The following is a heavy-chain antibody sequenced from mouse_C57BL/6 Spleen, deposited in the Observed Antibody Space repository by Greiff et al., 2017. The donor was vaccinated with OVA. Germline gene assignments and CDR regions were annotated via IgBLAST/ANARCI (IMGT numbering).Heavy chain of an antibody. CDR2: INPNYGTT. CDR3: ARCSDYYGSSPFDY. V-gene: IGHV1-39*01. Sequence: EVQRVESGPELVKPGASVKISCKASGYSFTDYNMNWVKQSNGKSLEWIGVINPNYGTTSYNQKFKGKATLTVDQSSSTAYMQLNRLTSDDSAVYYCARCSDYYGSSPFDYWGQGTTLTVSS. J-gene: IGHJ2*01. D-gene: IGHD1-1*01. CDR1: GYSFTDYN.